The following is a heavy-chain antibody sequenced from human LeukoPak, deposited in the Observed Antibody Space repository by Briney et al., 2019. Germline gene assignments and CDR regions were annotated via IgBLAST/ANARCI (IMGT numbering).Heavy chain of an antibody. V-gene: IGHV3-23*01. Sequence: GGSLRLSCAASGFTFSSYAMSWVRQVPGKGLEWVSAISGSGGSTYYADSVEGRFTISRDNSKNTLYLQMNSLRAEDTAVYYCAKDDDYYYYYGMDVWGQGTTVTVSS. J-gene: IGHJ6*02. CDR3: AKDDDYYYYYGMDV. D-gene: IGHD1-1*01. CDR1: GFTFSSYA. CDR2: ISGSGGST.